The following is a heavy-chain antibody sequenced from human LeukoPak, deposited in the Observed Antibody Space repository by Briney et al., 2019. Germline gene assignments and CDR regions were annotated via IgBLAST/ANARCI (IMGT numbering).Heavy chain of an antibody. Sequence: SETLSLTCTVSGGSISSGSYYWSWIRQPAGKGLEWIGRIYTSGSTNYNPSLKSRVTISVDTSKTQFSLKLSSVTAADTAVYYCARSSSSYAFDIWGQGTMVTVSS. J-gene: IGHJ3*02. CDR1: GGSISSGSYY. CDR2: IYTSGST. D-gene: IGHD6-6*01. CDR3: ARSSSSYAFDI. V-gene: IGHV4-61*02.